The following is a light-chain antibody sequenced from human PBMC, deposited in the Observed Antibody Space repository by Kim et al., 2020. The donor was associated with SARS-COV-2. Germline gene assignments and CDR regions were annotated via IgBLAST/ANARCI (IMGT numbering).Light chain of an antibody. V-gene: IGKV1-5*03. J-gene: IGKJ4*01. CDR2: KAS. CDR1: QSIGRW. CDR3: QQFNTASPLT. Sequence: DIQMTQSPSTLSASVGDRVTITCRASQSIGRWLAWYQQKPGKAPKVLIYKASSLESGVPSRFSGSGSGTDFTLTISSLQPDDFATYYCQQFNTASPLTFGGGTKVDIK.